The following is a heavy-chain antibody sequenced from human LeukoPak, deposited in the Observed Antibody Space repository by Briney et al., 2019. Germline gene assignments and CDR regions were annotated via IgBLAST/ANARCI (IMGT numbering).Heavy chain of an antibody. J-gene: IGHJ4*02. CDR2: TYYRSKWSN. CDR1: GDSVFSNSAG. V-gene: IGHV6-1*01. CDR3: ARDMGGDYFDY. Sequence: SHTLSLTCAISGDSVFSNSAGWNWIRQSPSGGLEWLGRTYYRSKWSNDYPVSVKSRIIVNPDTSKNQFSLHLNSVTPEDTAVYYCARDMGGDYFDYWGQGTLVTVSS. D-gene: IGHD3-16*01.